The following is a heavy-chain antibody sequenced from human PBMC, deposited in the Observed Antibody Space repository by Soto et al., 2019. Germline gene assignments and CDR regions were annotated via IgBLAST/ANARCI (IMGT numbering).Heavy chain of an antibody. J-gene: IGHJ6*02. D-gene: IGHD2-15*01. Sequence: QVQLVQSGAEVKKPGSSVKVSCKAPGGTFSSYAISWVRQAPGQGLEWMGGGIPIFGTAKYAQKFQGRVTITADESTSTGYMELSSLRSEDTAVYYCARSQGGSSSLDIYYYYYYGMDVWGQGTTVTVSS. V-gene: IGHV1-69*01. CDR3: ARSQGGSSSLDIYYYYYYGMDV. CDR2: GIPIFGTA. CDR1: GGTFSSYA.